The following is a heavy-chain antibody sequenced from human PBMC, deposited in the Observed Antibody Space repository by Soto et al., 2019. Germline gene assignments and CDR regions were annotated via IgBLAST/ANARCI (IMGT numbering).Heavy chain of an antibody. CDR2: IYYSGST. J-gene: IGHJ5*02. D-gene: IGHD3-9*01. Sequence: QVQLQESGPGLVKPSQTLSLTCTVSGGSISSGGYYWSWIRQHPGKGLEWIGYIYYSGSTYYNPSLKSRVTISVDTSKNQFSLKLSSVTAADTAVYYCATGEEGGLTKLGNWFDPWGQGTLVTVSS. CDR1: GGSISSGGYY. V-gene: IGHV4-31*03. CDR3: ATGEEGGLTKLGNWFDP.